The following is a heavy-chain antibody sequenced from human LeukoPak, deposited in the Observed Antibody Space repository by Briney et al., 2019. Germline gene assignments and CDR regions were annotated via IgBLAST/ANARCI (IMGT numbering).Heavy chain of an antibody. CDR3: ARDPRIAVAGNYYFDY. D-gene: IGHD6-19*01. CDR1: GFTFSSYA. Sequence: GGSLRLSCAASGFTFSSYAMHWVRQAPGKGLEWVAVISYVGSNKYYADSVKGRFTISRDNSKNTLNLQMDSLRAEDTAVYFCARDPRIAVAGNYYFDYWGQGTLVTVSS. CDR2: ISYVGSNK. J-gene: IGHJ4*02. V-gene: IGHV3-30-3*01.